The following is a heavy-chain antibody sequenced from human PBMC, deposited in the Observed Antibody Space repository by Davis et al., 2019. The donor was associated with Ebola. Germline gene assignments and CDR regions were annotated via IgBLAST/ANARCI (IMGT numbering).Heavy chain of an antibody. CDR3: VGEVGPNRFSD. D-gene: IGHD1-26*01. CDR2: ISYDGNN. Sequence: PGGSLRLSCAASGFSFSTYALHWVRQAPGKGLEWVAVISYDGNNEYADFAKGRFTISRDNSKNTLYLQMNSLRVEDTAVYYCVGEVGPNRFSDWGQGTLVTVSS. J-gene: IGHJ4*02. V-gene: IGHV3-30*04. CDR1: GFSFSTYA.